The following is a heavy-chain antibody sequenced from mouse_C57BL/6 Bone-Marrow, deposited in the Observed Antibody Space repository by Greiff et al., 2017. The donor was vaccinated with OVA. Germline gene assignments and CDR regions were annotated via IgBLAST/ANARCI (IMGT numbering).Heavy chain of an antibody. CDR2: ISNGGGST. CDR1: GFTFSDYY. V-gene: IGHV5-12*01. D-gene: IGHD1-1*01. J-gene: IGHJ1*03. CDR3: ARGYYGSSYLWYFDV. Sequence: EVMLVESGGGLVQPGGSLKLSCAASGFTFSDYYMYWVRQTPEKRLEWVAYISNGGGSTYYPDTVKGRFTISRDNAKNTLYLQMSRLKSEDTAMYYCARGYYGSSYLWYFDVWGTGTTVTVSS.